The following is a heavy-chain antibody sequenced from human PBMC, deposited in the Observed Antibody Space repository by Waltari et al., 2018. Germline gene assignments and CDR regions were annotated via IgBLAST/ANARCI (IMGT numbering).Heavy chain of an antibody. CDR1: GGSISSGSYY. J-gene: IGHJ6*03. CDR3: ARDSEAAAVYYYYYMDV. Sequence: QVQLQESGPGLVKPSQTLSLTCTVSGGSISSGSYYWSWIRQPAGKGLEWIGRIYTSGSTNYNPSLKSRVTISVDTSKNQFSLKLSSVTAADTAVYYCARDSEAAAVYYYYYMDVWGKGTTVTVSS. D-gene: IGHD6-13*01. CDR2: IYTSGST. V-gene: IGHV4-61*02.